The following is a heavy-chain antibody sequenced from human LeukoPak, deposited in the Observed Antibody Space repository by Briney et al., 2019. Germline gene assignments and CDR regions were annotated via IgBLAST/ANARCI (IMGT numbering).Heavy chain of an antibody. CDR1: GYTFTGYY. CDR3: ARDYDSSGYMEY. D-gene: IGHD3-22*01. V-gene: IGHV1-2*02. J-gene: IGHJ4*02. Sequence: ASVKVSCKASGYTFTGYYMQWVRQAPGQGLEWMGWINPNSGGTNYAQKFQGRVTMTRDTSISTAYMELSRLRSDDTAVYYCARDYDSSGYMEYWGQGTLVTVSS. CDR2: INPNSGGT.